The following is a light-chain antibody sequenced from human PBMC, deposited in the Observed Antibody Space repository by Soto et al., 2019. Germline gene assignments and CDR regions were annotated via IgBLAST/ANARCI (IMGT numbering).Light chain of an antibody. Sequence: QSALTQPRSVSESPGQSVTISCTGSSSDVGAYNYVSWYQQHPGKAPKLMIYDVTKRPSGVPDRFSGSKSGNTASLAISGLQADDEADYYCCSYAGSYIFVFGGGTKVPVL. V-gene: IGLV2-11*01. CDR3: CSYAGSYIFV. J-gene: IGLJ2*01. CDR1: SSDVGAYNY. CDR2: DVT.